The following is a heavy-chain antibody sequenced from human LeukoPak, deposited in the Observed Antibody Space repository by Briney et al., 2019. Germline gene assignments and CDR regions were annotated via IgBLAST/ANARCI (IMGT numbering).Heavy chain of an antibody. Sequence: SGKVSCKASEGTFTSYATSWVRQAPGQGLEWMGGIIPIFGTANNAHTFQGRFTIKTAESTTTPSLDLSSLRPQDPPVYYFARGSQYYYYMDVWGKGTTVTVSS. CDR3: ARGSQYYYYMDV. J-gene: IGHJ6*03. CDR1: EGTFTSYA. V-gene: IGHV1-69*05. CDR2: IIPIFGTA. D-gene: IGHD6-6*01.